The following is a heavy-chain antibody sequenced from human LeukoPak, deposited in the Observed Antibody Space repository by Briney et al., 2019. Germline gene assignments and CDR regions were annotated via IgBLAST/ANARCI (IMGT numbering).Heavy chain of an antibody. D-gene: IGHD3-3*01. CDR1: GFTFDDYA. V-gene: IGHV3-7*04. CDR3: ARGTKPEKYYDFWSGYYSAYYYMDV. J-gene: IGHJ6*03. CDR2: IKQDGSEK. Sequence: PGGSPRLSCAASGFTFDDYAMHWVRQAPGKGLEWVANIKQDGSEKYYVDSVKGRFTISRDNAKNSLYLQMNSLRAEDTAVYYCARGTKPEKYYDFWSGYYSAYYYMDVWGKGTTATVSS.